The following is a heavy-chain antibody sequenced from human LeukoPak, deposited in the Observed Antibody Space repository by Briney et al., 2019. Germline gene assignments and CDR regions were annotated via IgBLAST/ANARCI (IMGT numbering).Heavy chain of an antibody. V-gene: IGHV4-59*01. J-gene: IGHJ4*02. CDR3: ARVRGTLGYCSSTSCYSGYYFDY. Sequence: SGTLSLTCTVSGGSISSYYWSWIRQPPGKGLEWIGYIYYSGSTNYNPSLKSRVTISVDTSKNQFSLKVSSVTAADTAVYYCARVRGTLGYCSSTSCYSGYYFDYWGQGTLVTVSS. CDR2: IYYSGST. D-gene: IGHD2-2*01. CDR1: GGSISSYY.